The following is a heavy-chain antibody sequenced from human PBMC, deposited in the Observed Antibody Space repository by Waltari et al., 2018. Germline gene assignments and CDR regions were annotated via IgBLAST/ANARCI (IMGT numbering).Heavy chain of an antibody. CDR3: ASEVAVAGSMVDY. D-gene: IGHD6-19*01. CDR2: NIPNCGTA. CDR1: GGTLSSAA. Sequence: VQLVHSGAEVKKPGSSVKVSCKASGGTLSSAAISWVRQAPGQGLGWMGRNIPNCGTADYAQKFQGRVTITADKATSTAYMELSSLRPEDTAVYYCASEVAVAGSMVDYWGQGTLVTVSS. J-gene: IGHJ4*02. V-gene: IGHV1-69*14.